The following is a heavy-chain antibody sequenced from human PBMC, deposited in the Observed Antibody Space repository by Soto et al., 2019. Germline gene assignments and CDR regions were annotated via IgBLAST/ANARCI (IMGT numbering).Heavy chain of an antibody. CDR1: GDTFTSYS. V-gene: IGHV1-46*01. J-gene: IGHJ5*02. D-gene: IGHD1-7*01. CDR2: INPHGGST. CDR3: ARASGGNVGITIEGSNWYGP. Sequence: ASVKVSCKAPGDTFTSYSLNWVRQAPGQGLEWMGVINPHGGSTNYAQKFQGRVTMTRDTSRSTVYMELRSLRSDDTAMYYCARASGGNVGITIEGSNWYGPWGQGTLVTVSS.